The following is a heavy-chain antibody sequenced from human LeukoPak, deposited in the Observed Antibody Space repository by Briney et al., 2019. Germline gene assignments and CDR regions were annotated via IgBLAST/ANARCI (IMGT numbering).Heavy chain of an antibody. CDR2: INQDGSEK. Sequence: PGGSLRLSCAASGFTFSSYWMTWVRQTPGKGLEWVANINQDGSEKYYVDSVKGRFTISRDNAKNSLFLQMNSLRAEDTAMYYRARTRWLDHWGQGTLLTVSS. J-gene: IGHJ4*02. CDR1: GFTFSSYW. D-gene: IGHD4-23*01. V-gene: IGHV3-7*04. CDR3: ARTRWLDH.